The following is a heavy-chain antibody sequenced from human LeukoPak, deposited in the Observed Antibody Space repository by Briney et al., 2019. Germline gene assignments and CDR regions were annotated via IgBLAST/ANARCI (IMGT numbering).Heavy chain of an antibody. D-gene: IGHD6-19*01. Sequence: SETLSLTCTVSGGSISSYYWSWIRQPPGKGLEWIGEINHSGSTNYNPSLKSRVTISVDTSKNQFSLKLSSVTAADTAVYYCAREGSSGWYGIDYWGQGTLVTVSS. CDR3: AREGSSGWYGIDY. V-gene: IGHV4-34*01. CDR1: GGSISSYY. J-gene: IGHJ4*02. CDR2: INHSGST.